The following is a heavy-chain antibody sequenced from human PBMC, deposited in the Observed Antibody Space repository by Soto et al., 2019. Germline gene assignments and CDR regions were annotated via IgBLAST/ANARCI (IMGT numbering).Heavy chain of an antibody. D-gene: IGHD4-4*01. J-gene: IGHJ5*02. CDR3: ARGVAATVGNWFEP. CDR1: GGSFSGYY. V-gene: IGHV4-34*01. Sequence: PSETLSLTCAVYGGSFSGYYWSWIRQPPGKGLEWIGEINHSGSTNYNPSLKSRVTISVDTSKNQFSLKLSSVTAADTAVYYCARGVAATVGNWFEPWGQGTLVTVSS. CDR2: INHSGST.